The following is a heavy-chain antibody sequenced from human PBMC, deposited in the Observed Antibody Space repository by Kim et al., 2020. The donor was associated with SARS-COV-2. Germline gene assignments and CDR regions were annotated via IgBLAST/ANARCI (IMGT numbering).Heavy chain of an antibody. Sequence: GGSLRLSCVASGFAFDTYAMSWVRQAPGKGLEWVSVISGGGVNKFYADSVRGRFTISRDNSKNTLYLQVNSLRDEDTALYYCAKVVIMDAYNYYYYYGM. D-gene: IGHD3-3*01. V-gene: IGHV3-23*01. CDR1: GFAFDTYA. J-gene: IGHJ6*01. CDR2: ISGGGVNK. CDR3: AKVVIMDAYNYYYYYGM.